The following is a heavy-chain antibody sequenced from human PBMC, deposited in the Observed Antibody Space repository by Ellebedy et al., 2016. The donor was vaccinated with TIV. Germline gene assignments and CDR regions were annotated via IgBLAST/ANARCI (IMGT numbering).Heavy chain of an antibody. CDR3: ARDLTRGGYFDY. CDR1: GGSINNSSYF. Sequence: MPSETLSLTCTVSGGSINNSSYFWGWIRQPPGKGLEWIGTIYFSGTTYYNPSLKSRVTISVYTSNSQFSLKVSAVTAADTAVYYCARDLTRGGYFDYWGLGTLVTVSS. V-gene: IGHV4-39*07. CDR2: IYFSGTT. J-gene: IGHJ4*02. D-gene: IGHD3-10*01.